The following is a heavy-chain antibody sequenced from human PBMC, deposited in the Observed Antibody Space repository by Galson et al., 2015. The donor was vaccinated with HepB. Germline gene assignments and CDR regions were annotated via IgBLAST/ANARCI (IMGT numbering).Heavy chain of an antibody. D-gene: IGHD4-23*01. V-gene: IGHV1-46*03. J-gene: IGHJ4*02. CDR1: GYTFTSYY. CDR2: INPSGGST. CDR3: ARVYGGFLVDY. Sequence: SVKVSCKASGYTFTSYYMHWVRQAPGQGLEWMGIINPSGGSTSYAQKFQGRVPMTRDTSTSTVYMELSSLRSEDTAVYYCARVYGGFLVDYRGQGTLVTVSS.